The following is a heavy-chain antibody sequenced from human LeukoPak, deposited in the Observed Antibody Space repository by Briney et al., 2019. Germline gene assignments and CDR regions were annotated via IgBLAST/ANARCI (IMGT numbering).Heavy chain of an antibody. V-gene: IGHV4-39*07. CDR1: GGSISSSSYY. CDR2: IYYSGST. Sequence: PSETLSLTCTVSGGSISSSSYYWGWIRQPPGKGLEWIGSIYYSGSTYYNPSLKSRVTISVDTSKNQFSLKLSSVTAADTAVYYCARVRGSMVRGSSWGQGTLVTVSS. J-gene: IGHJ4*02. CDR3: ARVRGSMVRGSS. D-gene: IGHD3-10*01.